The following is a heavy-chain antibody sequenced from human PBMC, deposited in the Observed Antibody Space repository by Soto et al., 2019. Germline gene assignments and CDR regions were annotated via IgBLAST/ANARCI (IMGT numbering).Heavy chain of an antibody. J-gene: IGHJ4*02. V-gene: IGHV4-61*01. CDR1: GDSVSSSRYY. CDR2: IYYSGST. D-gene: IGHD2-2*01. CDR3: ARDRLVPAAPFDS. Sequence: QVQLQESGPGLVKPSETLSLTCSVSGDSVSSSRYYWSWIRQPPGKGLEWIGYIYYSGSTNYNPSLKSRVTISMDTSKNQFSLRLTSVSAADTAVYYYARDRLVPAAPFDSWGQGTLVTVSS.